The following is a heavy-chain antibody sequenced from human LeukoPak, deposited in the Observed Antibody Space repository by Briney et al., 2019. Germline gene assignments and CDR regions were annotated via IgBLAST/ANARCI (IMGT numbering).Heavy chain of an antibody. Sequence: GESLKISCKGSGYGFTSYWIGWVRQMPGKGLEWMGIIYPGDSDTRYSPSFQGQVTISADKSISTAYLQWSSLKASDTAMYYCARPAKGGSSWPYYFDYWGQGTLVTVSS. CDR3: ARPAKGGSSWPYYFDY. CDR2: IYPGDSDT. D-gene: IGHD6-13*01. J-gene: IGHJ4*02. CDR1: GYGFTSYW. V-gene: IGHV5-51*01.